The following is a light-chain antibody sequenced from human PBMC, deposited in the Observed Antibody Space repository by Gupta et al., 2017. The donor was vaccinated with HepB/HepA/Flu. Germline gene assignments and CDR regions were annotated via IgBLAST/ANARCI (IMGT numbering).Light chain of an antibody. V-gene: IGLV2-14*01. Sequence: QSALTQPASVSGPPGRSFTIPCPGPTSDVGGYNYVSWYQQHPGKAPKLMIYDVSNRPSGVSNRFSGSKSGNTASLTISGLQAEDEADYYCSSYTSSSTLGGVFGGGTKLTVL. CDR3: SSYTSSSTLGGV. J-gene: IGLJ3*02. CDR2: DVS. CDR1: TSDVGGYNY.